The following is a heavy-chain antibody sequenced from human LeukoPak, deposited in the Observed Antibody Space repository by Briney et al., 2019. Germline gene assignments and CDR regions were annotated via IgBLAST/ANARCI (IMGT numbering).Heavy chain of an antibody. CDR3: TTAPELYYYGSGSYVD. CDR2: IKSKTDGGTT. V-gene: IGHV3-15*01. D-gene: IGHD3-10*01. Sequence: PGGSLRLSCAASGFTFSNAWMSWVRQAPGKGLEWVGRIKSKTDGGTTDYAAPVKGRFTISRDDSKNTLYLQMNSLKTEDTAVYYCTTAPELYYYGSGSYVDWGQGTLVTVSS. CDR1: GFTFSNAW. J-gene: IGHJ4*02.